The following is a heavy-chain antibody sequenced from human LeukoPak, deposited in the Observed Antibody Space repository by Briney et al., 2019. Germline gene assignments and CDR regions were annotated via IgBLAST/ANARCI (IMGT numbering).Heavy chain of an antibody. CDR3: AKDGYYCSSTSCYLDY. J-gene: IGHJ4*02. V-gene: IGHV3-23*01. CDR2: ISGSGGST. CDR1: GFTFSSYA. D-gene: IGHD2-2*01. Sequence: GGSLRLSCAASGFTFSSYAMSWVRQAPGKGLEWVSAISGSGGSTYYADSVKGRFTISRDNSKNTLYLQMNSLRAEDTAVYYCAKDGYYCSSTSCYLDYWGQGTLVTVSS.